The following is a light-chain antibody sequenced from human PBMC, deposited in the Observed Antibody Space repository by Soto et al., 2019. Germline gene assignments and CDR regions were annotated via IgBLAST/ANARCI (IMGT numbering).Light chain of an antibody. Sequence: QSPPTQPASVSGSTGQSISISRTGTSRVVGSHNPVSWYQQYTGKASEMIISEVTTRPSGHSPRISVNKFGSTDSLTISGLQAEDEGEYYCNSLSAAGFCDVVGPGTKVTVL. J-gene: IGLJ1*01. CDR1: SRVVGSHNP. CDR2: EVT. CDR3: NSLSAAGFCDV. V-gene: IGLV2-14*02.